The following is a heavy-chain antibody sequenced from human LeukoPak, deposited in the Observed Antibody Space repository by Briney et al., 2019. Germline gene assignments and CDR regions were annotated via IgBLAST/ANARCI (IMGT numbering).Heavy chain of an antibody. CDR2: LRYDGSDK. J-gene: IGHJ4*02. CDR1: GFTFSRFG. D-gene: IGHD3-10*01. Sequence: PGGSLRLSCAASGFTFSRFGMHWVRQAPGKGLEWVAFLRYDGSDKEYAESVKGRFIFSRDNSKNTLYVQMDSLRIEDTGVYFCARDFSYGVKGAFEYWGQGTLVTVSS. CDR3: ARDFSYGVKGAFEY. V-gene: IGHV3-30*02.